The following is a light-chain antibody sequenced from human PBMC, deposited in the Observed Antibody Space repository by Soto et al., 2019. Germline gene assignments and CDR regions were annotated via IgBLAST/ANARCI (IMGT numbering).Light chain of an antibody. V-gene: IGKV1-39*01. J-gene: IGKJ1*01. CDR3: QQRYRPPRT. CDR1: QSISSY. Sequence: DIQMAQSPSSVSGAVGDRSSRTCRSSQSISSYLNWYQQKPGKAPKLLIYAASSLQSGVPSRFSVCGTGRDSTLTIGIGNPADPPTCYRQQRYRPPRTIAQGTKVDIK. CDR2: AAS.